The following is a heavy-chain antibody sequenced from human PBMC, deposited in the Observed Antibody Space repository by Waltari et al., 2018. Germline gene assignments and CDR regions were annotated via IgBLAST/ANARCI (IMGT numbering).Heavy chain of an antibody. V-gene: IGHV1-46*01. CDR3: ARAASTYCSTTSCPGDY. J-gene: IGHJ4*02. Sequence: VQLVQSGAEVKEPRASVKVSCKASGYTFPRHYLHGVRQAPGQGLEWMGIINPSDDTKAYTQKFQGRVTMTRDTSTNTFYMELSSLRSEDTAVYYCARAASTYCSTTSCPGDYWGQGTLVTVSS. CDR1: GYTFPRHY. CDR2: INPSDDTK. D-gene: IGHD2-2*01.